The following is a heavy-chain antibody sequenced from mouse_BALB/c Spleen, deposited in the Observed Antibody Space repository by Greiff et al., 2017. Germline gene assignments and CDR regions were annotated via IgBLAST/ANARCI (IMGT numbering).Heavy chain of an antibody. J-gene: IGHJ4*01. D-gene: IGHD2-3*01. CDR3: ASTEGYYYAMDY. CDR2: INPSSGYT. V-gene: IGHV1-4*01. Sequence: VQLQQSGAELARPGASVKMSCKASGYTFTSYTMHWVKQRPGQGLEWIGYINPSSGYTNYNQKFKDKATLTADKSSSTAYMQLSSLTSEDSAVYYCASTEGYYYAMDYWGQGTSVTVSS. CDR1: GYTFTSYT.